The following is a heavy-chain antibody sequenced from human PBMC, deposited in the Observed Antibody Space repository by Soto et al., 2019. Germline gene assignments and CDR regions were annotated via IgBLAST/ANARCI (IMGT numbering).Heavy chain of an antibody. Sequence: SGGSLRLSCAASGFTFSSYWMHWVRQAPGKGLVWVSRINSDGSSTSYADSVKGRFTISRDNAKNTLYLQMNSLRAEDTAVYYCASEGAQQYYYYGMDVWGQGTTVTVSS. V-gene: IGHV3-74*01. CDR2: INSDGSST. J-gene: IGHJ6*02. CDR3: ASEGAQQYYYYGMDV. CDR1: GFTFSSYW.